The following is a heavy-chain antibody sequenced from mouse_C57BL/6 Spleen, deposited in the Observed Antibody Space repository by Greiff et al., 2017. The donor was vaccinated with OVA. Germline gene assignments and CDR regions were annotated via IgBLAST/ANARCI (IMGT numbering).Heavy chain of an antibody. CDR2: IWSGGST. CDR3: ARNYDGYYVWYFDV. Sequence: VQLVESGPGLVQPSQSLSITCTVSGFSLTSYGVHWVRQSPGKGLEWLGVIWSGGSTDYNAAFISRLSISKDNSKSQVFFKMNSLQADDTAIYYCARNYDGYYVWYFDVWGTGTTVTVSS. V-gene: IGHV2-2*01. CDR1: GFSLTSYG. J-gene: IGHJ1*03. D-gene: IGHD2-3*01.